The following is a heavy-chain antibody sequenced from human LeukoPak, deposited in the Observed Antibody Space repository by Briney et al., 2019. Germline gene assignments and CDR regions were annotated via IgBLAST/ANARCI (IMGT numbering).Heavy chain of an antibody. J-gene: IGHJ4*02. Sequence: SETLSLTCAVYGGSFSGYYWSWIRQPPGKGLEWIGEINHSGSTNYNPSLKSRVTISVDTSKNQFSLKLSSVTAADTAVYYCASSVIRLWTPFDYWGQGTLVTVSS. D-gene: IGHD5-18*01. CDR3: ASSVIRLWTPFDY. CDR2: INHSGST. CDR1: GGSFSGYY. V-gene: IGHV4-34*01.